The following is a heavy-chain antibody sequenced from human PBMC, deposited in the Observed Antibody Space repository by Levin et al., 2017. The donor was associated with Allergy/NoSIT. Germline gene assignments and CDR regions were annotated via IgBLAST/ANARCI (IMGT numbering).Heavy chain of an antibody. CDR3: ARPRLPLPGFSSGYYYLDY. D-gene: IGHD6-19*01. Sequence: SQTLSLTCTVSGGSVSSTSYYWGWIRQPPGKGLEWIGAIFYSASTYYNPSLKGRVTISVDTSKNQFSLRLDFVTAADTAVDYCARPRLPLPGFSSGYYYLDYWGQGTLVTVSS. CDR1: GGSVSSTSYY. CDR2: IFYSAST. V-gene: IGHV4-39*01. J-gene: IGHJ4*02.